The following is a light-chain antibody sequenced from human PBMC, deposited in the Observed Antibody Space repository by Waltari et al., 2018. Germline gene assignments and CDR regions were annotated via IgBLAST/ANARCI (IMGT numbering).Light chain of an antibody. Sequence: QSVLTQPPSVSGAPGQRVTISRTGSSSNTGAGYDAHWYQQPPGTVHKYLISGNRNRPSGVPDRFSGSKSGTSASLAITWLQAEDEADYYCQAYDISLSGYVFGPGTKVTVL. CDR1: SSNTGAGYD. CDR2: GNR. CDR3: QAYDISLSGYV. V-gene: IGLV1-40*01. J-gene: IGLJ1*01.